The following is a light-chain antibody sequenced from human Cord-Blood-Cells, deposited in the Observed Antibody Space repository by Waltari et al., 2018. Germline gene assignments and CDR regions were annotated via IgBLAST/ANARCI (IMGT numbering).Light chain of an antibody. Sequence: QSALTQPLSVSGSPGQSLTLSCTGTSSDGGGYNYVSWYQQHPGKAPKLMIYDVSQRPSGVPDRFSGSKSGNTASLTISGLQAEDEADYYCCSYAGSYTVVFGGGTKLTVL. CDR3: CSYAGSYTVV. V-gene: IGLV2-11*01. J-gene: IGLJ2*01. CDR1: SSDGGGYNY. CDR2: DVS.